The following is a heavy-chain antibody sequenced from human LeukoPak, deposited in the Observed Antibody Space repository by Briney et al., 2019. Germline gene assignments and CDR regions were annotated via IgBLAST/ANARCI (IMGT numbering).Heavy chain of an antibody. CDR3: AKSFPRLPTFDY. CDR2: ISYDGSNK. CDR1: GFTFSSYG. D-gene: IGHD6-25*01. V-gene: IGHV3-30*18. Sequence: PGGSLRLSCAASGFTFSSYGMHWVRQAPGKGLEWVAVISYDGSNKYYADSVKGRFTISRDNSKNTLYLQMNSLRAEDTALYFCAKSFPRLPTFDYWGQGTLVTVSS. J-gene: IGHJ4*02.